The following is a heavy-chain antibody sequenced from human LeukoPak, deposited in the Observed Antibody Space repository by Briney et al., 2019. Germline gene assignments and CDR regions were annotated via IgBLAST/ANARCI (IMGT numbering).Heavy chain of an antibody. V-gene: IGHV1-2*02. CDR3: ARVMASYYYGSGSYQY. D-gene: IGHD3-10*01. CDR2: INPNSGGT. CDR1: GYTFTGYY. J-gene: IGHJ4*02. Sequence: ASVKVSCKASGYTFTGYYMHWVRQAPRQGLEWMGWINPNSGGTNYAQKFQGRVTMTRDTSISTAYMELSRLRSDDTAVYYCARVMASYYYGSGSYQYWGQGTLVTVSS.